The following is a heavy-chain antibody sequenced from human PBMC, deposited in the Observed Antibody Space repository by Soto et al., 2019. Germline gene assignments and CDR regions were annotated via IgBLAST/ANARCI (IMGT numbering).Heavy chain of an antibody. CDR3: GRDLTSNANCIDP. Sequence: SETLSLTCSVSGDYIHVGGYYWTWIRQRPGKGLEWMGYIYYTGKTYYNPSLESRLTMSVDKSKNQFSLRLTSVTAADTAVYFCGRDLTSNANCIDPWGQGTLVTVSS. J-gene: IGHJ5*02. CDR2: IYYTGKT. V-gene: IGHV4-30-4*01. D-gene: IGHD2-2*01. CDR1: GDYIHVGGYY.